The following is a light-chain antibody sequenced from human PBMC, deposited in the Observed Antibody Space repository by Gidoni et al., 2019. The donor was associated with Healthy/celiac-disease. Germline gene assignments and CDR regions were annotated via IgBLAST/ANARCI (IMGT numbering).Light chain of an antibody. CDR3: QQYYSYPRT. Sequence: AIRMTHSPSSLSASTGDRVTITCRASPGISSYLAWYQQKPGKAPKLLIYAASTLQSGVPSRFSGSGSGTDFTLTISCLQSEDFATYYCQQYYSYPRTFGPGTKVDIK. V-gene: IGKV1-8*01. J-gene: IGKJ3*01. CDR2: AAS. CDR1: PGISSY.